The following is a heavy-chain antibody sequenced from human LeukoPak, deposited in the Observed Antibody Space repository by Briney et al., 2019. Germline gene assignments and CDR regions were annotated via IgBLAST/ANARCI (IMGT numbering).Heavy chain of an antibody. D-gene: IGHD3-10*01. CDR3: AKDWGRRITMVRGVMGNPEGGL. CDR2: ISGRGGST. V-gene: IGHV3-23*01. J-gene: IGHJ6*02. Sequence: PGGSLRLSCAASGFTFSSYAMSWVRQAPGKGREGVSAISGRGGSTYYADSVKGRFTISRDNSKNTLYLQMNSLRAEDTAVYYCAKDWGRRITMVRGVMGNPEGGLWGQGTTVTVSS. CDR1: GFTFSSYA.